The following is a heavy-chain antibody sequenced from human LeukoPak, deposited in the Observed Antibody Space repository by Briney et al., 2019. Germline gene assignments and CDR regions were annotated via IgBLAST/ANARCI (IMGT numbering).Heavy chain of an antibody. Sequence: SETLSLTCAVYGGSFSGYYWSWIRQPPGKGLEWIGEINHSGSTNYNPSLKSRVTISVDTSKNQFSLKLGSVTAADTAVYYCARGYGSSYVYWGQGTLVTVSS. D-gene: IGHD6-6*01. CDR3: ARGYGSSYVY. CDR1: GGSFSGYY. CDR2: INHSGST. V-gene: IGHV4-34*01. J-gene: IGHJ4*02.